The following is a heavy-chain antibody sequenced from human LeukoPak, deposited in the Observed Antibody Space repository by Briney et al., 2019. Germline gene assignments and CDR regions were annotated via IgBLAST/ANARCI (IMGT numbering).Heavy chain of an antibody. CDR2: INHSGST. CDR3: ARRGYSYGFYYYYYYMDV. D-gene: IGHD5-18*01. J-gene: IGHJ6*03. Sequence: LRLSCAASGFTFSSYEMNWIRQPPGKGLEWIGEINHSGSTNYNPSLKSRVTISVDTSKNQFSLKLSSVTAADTAVYYCARRGYSYGFYYYYYYMDVWGKGTTVTISS. CDR1: GFTFSSYE. V-gene: IGHV4-34*01.